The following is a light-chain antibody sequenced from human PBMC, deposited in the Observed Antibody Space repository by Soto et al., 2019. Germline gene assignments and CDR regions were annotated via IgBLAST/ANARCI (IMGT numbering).Light chain of an antibody. V-gene: IGKV3-20*01. J-gene: IGKJ4*01. CDR3: HQYGSSPLT. Sequence: EIVLTQSPGTLSLSPGERATLSCRASQSVSSNYLAWYQQSPGQAPRLLIYGASSRATGIPDRFSGSGSGTDLTLTISRLEPEDFAMYYCHQYGSSPLTFGGGTKVEIK. CDR2: GAS. CDR1: QSVSSNY.